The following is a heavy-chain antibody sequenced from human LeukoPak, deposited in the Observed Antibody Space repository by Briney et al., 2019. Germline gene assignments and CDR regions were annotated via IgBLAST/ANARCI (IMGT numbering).Heavy chain of an antibody. CDR2: INPSGGST. CDR1: GYTFTSYY. V-gene: IGHV1-46*01. CDR3: ARDPLGGADYFDY. D-gene: IGHD3-10*01. J-gene: IGHJ4*02. Sequence: ASVKVSCKASGYTFTSYYMHWVRQAPGQGLEWMGIINPSGGSTSYAQKFRGRVTMTRDMSTSTVYMELSSLRSEDTAVYYCARDPLGGADYFDYWGQGTLVTVSS.